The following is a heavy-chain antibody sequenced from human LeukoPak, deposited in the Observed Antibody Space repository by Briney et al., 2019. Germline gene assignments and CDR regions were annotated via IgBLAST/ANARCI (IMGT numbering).Heavy chain of an antibody. CDR1: GFTFSSFA. CDR3: AKPRTTGLGWAQFDY. J-gene: IGHJ4*02. Sequence: GGSLRLSCAASGFTFSSFAMTWVRQAPGKGLEWVTGFDGNGPNTYYADSVKGRWTISRDNSRNTLYLEMNSLRPEDTAIYYCAKPRTTGLGWAQFDYWGQGSLVTVSS. V-gene: IGHV3-23*01. CDR2: FDGNGPNT. D-gene: IGHD2-8*02.